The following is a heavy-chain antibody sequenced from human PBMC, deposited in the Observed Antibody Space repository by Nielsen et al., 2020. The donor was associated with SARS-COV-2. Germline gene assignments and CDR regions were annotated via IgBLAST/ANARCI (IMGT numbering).Heavy chain of an antibody. CDR2: IFATGNT. J-gene: IGHJ4*02. Sequence: SETLSLTCTVSGGSISSGGYYWSWIRQPAGKGLEWIGRIFATGNTNYHPSLKSRVTISVDTSKNQFSLKLSSVTAADTAVYYCARGLDSSGYYFGGQGTLVTVSS. CDR3: ARGLDSSGYYF. V-gene: IGHV4-61*02. D-gene: IGHD3-22*01. CDR1: GGSISSGGYY.